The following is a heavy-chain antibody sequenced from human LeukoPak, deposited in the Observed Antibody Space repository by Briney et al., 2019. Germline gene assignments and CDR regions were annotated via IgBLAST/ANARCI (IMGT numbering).Heavy chain of an antibody. J-gene: IGHJ5*02. CDR2: IDPSDSYT. Sequence: GESLRISCKGSGYSFTSYWISWVRQMPGKGLEWTGRIDPSDSYTNYSPSFQGHVTISADKSISTAYLQWSSLKASDTAMYYCARAQSGSYDVDWFDPWGQGTLVTVSS. D-gene: IGHD1-26*01. V-gene: IGHV5-10-1*01. CDR1: GYSFTSYW. CDR3: ARAQSGSYDVDWFDP.